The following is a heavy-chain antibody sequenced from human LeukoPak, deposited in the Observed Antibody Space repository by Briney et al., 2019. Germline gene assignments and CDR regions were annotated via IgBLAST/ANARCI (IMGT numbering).Heavy chain of an antibody. J-gene: IGHJ4*02. CDR3: ARAGYYDSSGYSY. CDR1: GFTFSSYS. Sequence: GGSLRLSCAASGFTFSSYSMNWVRQAPGKGLEWVSSISSSSSYIYYADSVKGRFTISRDNAKNSLYLQVNSLRAEDTAVYYCARAGYYDSSGYSYWGQGTLVTVSS. D-gene: IGHD3-22*01. CDR2: ISSSSSYI. V-gene: IGHV3-21*01.